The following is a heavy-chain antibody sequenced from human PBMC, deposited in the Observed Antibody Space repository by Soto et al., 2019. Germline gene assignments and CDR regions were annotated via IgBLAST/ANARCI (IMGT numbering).Heavy chain of an antibody. J-gene: IGHJ6*02. Sequence: SETLSLTCTVSGGSISSYYWSWIRQPPGKGLAWIGYIYYSGSTNYNPSLKSRVTISVDTSKNQFSLKLSSVTAADTAVYYCARMSAANYDILTGYYLPANYGMDVWGQGTTVTVSS. D-gene: IGHD3-9*01. CDR1: GGSISSYY. V-gene: IGHV4-59*01. CDR2: IYYSGST. CDR3: ARMSAANYDILTGYYLPANYGMDV.